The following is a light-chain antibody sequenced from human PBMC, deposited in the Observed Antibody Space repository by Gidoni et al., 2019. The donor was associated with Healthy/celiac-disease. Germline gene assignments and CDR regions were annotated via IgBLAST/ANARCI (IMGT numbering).Light chain of an antibody. CDR2: DVS. J-gene: IGLJ1*01. Sequence: QSALTQPASVSGSPGQSITISCTGTSSDVGGYNYVSWYQQHPGKAPKLMIYDVSNRPSGVSKRFSGSKSGNTASLTSSGLQAEDEADYYCSSYTSSSTLLVFGTGTKVTVL. CDR3: SSYTSSSTLLV. V-gene: IGLV2-14*03. CDR1: SSDVGGYNY.